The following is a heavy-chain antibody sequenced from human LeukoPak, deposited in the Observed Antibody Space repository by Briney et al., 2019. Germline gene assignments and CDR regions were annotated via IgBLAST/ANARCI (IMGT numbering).Heavy chain of an antibody. CDR2: ISYSGST. J-gene: IGHJ5*02. CDR1: NYAISSGFY. Sequence: SETLSLTCGVSNYAISSGFYWGWIRQPPGKGLECIGIISYSGSTYYNPSLKSRVTISVDTSKNQFSLRLSSVTASVTAVYYCAKVNYYGSGSYHTPFDPWGQGTLVTV. CDR3: AKVNYYGSGSYHTPFDP. V-gene: IGHV4-38-2*01. D-gene: IGHD3-10*01.